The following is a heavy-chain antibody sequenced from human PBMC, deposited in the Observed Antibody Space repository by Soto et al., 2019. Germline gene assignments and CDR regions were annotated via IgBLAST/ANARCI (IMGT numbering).Heavy chain of an antibody. Sequence: GGSLRLSCAASGFTFSDYYMSGIRQAPGKGLEWVSYISSSSSYTNYADSVKGRFTISRDNAKNSLYLQMNSLRAEDTAVYYCARDRWRIAAAGTWAGGYWGQGTLVTISS. V-gene: IGHV3-11*05. CDR3: ARDRWRIAAAGTWAGGY. J-gene: IGHJ4*02. CDR2: ISSSSSYT. CDR1: GFTFSDYY. D-gene: IGHD6-13*01.